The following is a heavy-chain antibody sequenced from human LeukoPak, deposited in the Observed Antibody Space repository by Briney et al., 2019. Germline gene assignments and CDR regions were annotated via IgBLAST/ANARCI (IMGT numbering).Heavy chain of an antibody. J-gene: IGHJ6*03. V-gene: IGHV1-8*01. CDR3: ARDYYDFWSGYYYYYYYMDV. D-gene: IGHD3-3*01. CDR2: MNPNSGNT. Sequence: ASVKVSCKASGYTFTSYDINWVRQATGQGLEWMGWMNPNSGNTGYAQKFQGRVTMTRNTSISTAYMGLSSLRSEDTAVYYCARDYYDFWSGYYYYYYYMDVWGKGTTVTVSS. CDR1: GYTFTSYD.